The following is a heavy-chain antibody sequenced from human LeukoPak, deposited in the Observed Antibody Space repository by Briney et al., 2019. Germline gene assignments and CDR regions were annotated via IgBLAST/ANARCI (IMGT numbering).Heavy chain of an antibody. CDR1: GGSISSSPYY. D-gene: IGHD5-18*01. Sequence: TSETLSLTCTLSGGSISSSPYYWGWIRQPPGKGLEWIGSIYYSGTTHYNPSLESRVTISVDTSKNQFSLKLASVTAADTAIYYCAKGAGGFSYYNWFDPWGQGTLVTVSS. CDR2: IYYSGTT. J-gene: IGHJ5*02. CDR3: AKGAGGFSYYNWFDP. V-gene: IGHV4-39*07.